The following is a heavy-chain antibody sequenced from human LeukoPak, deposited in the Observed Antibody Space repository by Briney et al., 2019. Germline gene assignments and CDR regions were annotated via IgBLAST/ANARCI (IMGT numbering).Heavy chain of an antibody. Sequence: GASVKVSCKASGYTFTGYDINWVRQAAGQGLEWMGWMNPNSGNTGYAQKFQGRVTMTRNTSISTAYMELSSLRSEDTAVYYCARGLHRMVVVVPAAIHYWGQGTLVTVSS. D-gene: IGHD2-2*01. CDR1: GYTFTGYD. CDR2: MNPNSGNT. J-gene: IGHJ4*02. V-gene: IGHV1-8*01. CDR3: ARGLHRMVVVVPAAIHY.